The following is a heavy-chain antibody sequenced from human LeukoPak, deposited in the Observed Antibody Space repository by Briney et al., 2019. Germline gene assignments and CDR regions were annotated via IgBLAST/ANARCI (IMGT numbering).Heavy chain of an antibody. CDR2: ISGSGGST. D-gene: IGHD2-15*01. V-gene: IGHV3-23*01. J-gene: IGHJ4*02. CDR3: AKDLGGIVVVVAAKGPFDY. Sequence: GGSLRLSCVASGFPFSSYTLSWVRQAPGKGLEWVSAISGSGGSTYYADSVKGRFTISRDNSKNTLYLQMNSLRAEDTAVYYCAKDLGGIVVVVAAKGPFDYWGQGTLVTVSS. CDR1: GFPFSSYT.